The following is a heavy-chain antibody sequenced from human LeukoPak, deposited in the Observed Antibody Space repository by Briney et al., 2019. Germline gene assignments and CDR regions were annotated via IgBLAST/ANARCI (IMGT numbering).Heavy chain of an antibody. CDR3: AKDGSSSWYFLPLDY. J-gene: IGHJ4*02. V-gene: IGHV3-33*06. D-gene: IGHD6-13*01. CDR1: GFTFSSYG. CDR2: IWYDGSNK. Sequence: GRSLRLSCAASGFTFSSYGMHWVRQAPGKGLEWGAFIWYDGSNKYYADSVKGRFTISRDNSKNTLYLQMNSLRAEDTAVYYCAKDGSSSWYFLPLDYWGQGTLVTVSS.